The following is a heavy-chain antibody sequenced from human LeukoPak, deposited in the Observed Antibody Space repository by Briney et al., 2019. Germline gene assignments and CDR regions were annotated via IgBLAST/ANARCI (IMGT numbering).Heavy chain of an antibody. D-gene: IGHD2-8*01. CDR1: GGIFSNYA. CDR2: IIPIFGAA. CDR3: ARVPPQSRTNGVFAYYYYGMDV. V-gene: IGHV1-69*13. Sequence: SVKVSCKASGGIFSNYAITWVRQAPGQGLEWMGGIIPIFGAANYAQKFQGRVTITADESTSTAYMELSSLRSEDTAVYYCARVPPQSRTNGVFAYYYYGMDVWGQGTTVTVSS. J-gene: IGHJ6*02.